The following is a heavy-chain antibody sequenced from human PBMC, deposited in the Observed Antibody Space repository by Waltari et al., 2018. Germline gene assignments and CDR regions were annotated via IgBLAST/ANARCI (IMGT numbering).Heavy chain of an antibody. V-gene: IGHV2-5*02. CDR2: IYWDDDK. D-gene: IGHD6-19*01. Sequence: QITLKESGPTLVKPTQTLTLTCTFSGFSLSTSGVGVGWIRQPPGKALDWLALIYWDDDKRYSPSLKSRLTITKDTSKNQVVLTMTKMDAVDTATYYCAHRLHNSGWLNDAFDIWGQGTMVTVSS. CDR3: AHRLHNSGWLNDAFDI. CDR1: GFSLSTSGVG. J-gene: IGHJ3*02.